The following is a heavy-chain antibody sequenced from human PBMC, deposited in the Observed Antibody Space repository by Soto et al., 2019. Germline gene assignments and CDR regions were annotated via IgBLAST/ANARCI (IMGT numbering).Heavy chain of an antibody. J-gene: IGHJ4*02. CDR2: ISYDGSNK. V-gene: IGHV3-30*03. CDR3: ARSPYSVSYLAYFDY. D-gene: IGHD1-26*01. Sequence: QVQLVESGGGVVQPGRSLRLSCAASGFTFSSYGMHWVRQAPGKGLEWVAVISYDGSNKHYADSVKGRFTISSDNPKNTLYLQMNSLRAEDTAVYYCARSPYSVSYLAYFDYWGQGTLVTVTS. CDR1: GFTFSSYG.